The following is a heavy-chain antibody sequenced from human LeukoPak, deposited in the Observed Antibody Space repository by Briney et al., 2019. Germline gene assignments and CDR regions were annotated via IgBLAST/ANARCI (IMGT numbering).Heavy chain of an antibody. J-gene: IGHJ6*03. CDR1: GGSISSYY. Sequence: SETLSLTCTVSGGSISSYYLSWIRQPPGKGLEWIGYIYYSGSTNYNPSLKSRVTISVDTSKNQFSLKLSSVTAADTAVYYCARDLIDSEGSMVRGPPSYYYYMDVWGKGTTVTVSS. V-gene: IGHV4-59*01. CDR3: ARDLIDSEGSMVRGPPSYYYYMDV. CDR2: IYYSGST. D-gene: IGHD3-10*01.